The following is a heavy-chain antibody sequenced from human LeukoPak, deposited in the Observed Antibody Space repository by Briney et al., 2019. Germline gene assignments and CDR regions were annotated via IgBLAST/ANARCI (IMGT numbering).Heavy chain of an antibody. J-gene: IGHJ6*03. V-gene: IGHV4-4*07. CDR1: GGSISSYD. CDR2: TYTSGST. Sequence: SETLSLTCTVSGGSISSYDWSWIRQPAGKGLEWIGRTYTSGSTNYNPSLKSRVTISVDTSKNQFSLKLSSVTAADTAVYYCARTTEAHSWRTRYYDYYMDVWGKGTTVTVSS. D-gene: IGHD6-13*01. CDR3: ARTTEAHSWRTRYYDYYMDV.